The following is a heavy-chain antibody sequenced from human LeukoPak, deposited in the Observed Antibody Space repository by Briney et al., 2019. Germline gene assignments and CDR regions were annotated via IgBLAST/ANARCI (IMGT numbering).Heavy chain of an antibody. J-gene: IGHJ6*03. Sequence: GGSLRLSCAASGFTFSSYEMNWVRQAPGKGLEWVSYISSSGSTIYYADSVKGRFTISRDNAKNSLYLQMNSLRAEDTAVYYCARRAISSSWPYYYYYYMDVWGKGTTVTISS. V-gene: IGHV3-48*03. CDR3: ARRAISSSWPYYYYYYMDV. D-gene: IGHD6-13*01. CDR1: GFTFSSYE. CDR2: ISSSGSTI.